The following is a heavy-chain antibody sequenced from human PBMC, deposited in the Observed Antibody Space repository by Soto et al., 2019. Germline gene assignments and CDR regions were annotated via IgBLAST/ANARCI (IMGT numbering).Heavy chain of an antibody. CDR1: GFTFSDYY. Sequence: QVQLVESGGGLVKPGGSLRLSCAASGFTFSDYYMSWIRQAPGKGLEWVSYISSSSSYTNYADSVKGRFTISRDNAKNSLYLQMNSLRAEDTAVYYCARTIAAAGGRRYFDLWGRGTLVTVSS. J-gene: IGHJ2*01. CDR3: ARTIAAAGGRRYFDL. CDR2: ISSSSSYT. V-gene: IGHV3-11*05. D-gene: IGHD6-13*01.